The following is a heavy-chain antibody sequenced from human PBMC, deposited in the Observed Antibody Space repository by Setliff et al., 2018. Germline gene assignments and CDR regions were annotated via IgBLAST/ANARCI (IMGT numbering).Heavy chain of an antibody. Sequence: GGSLRLSCVGSEFTFRSYWMTWVRQAPGKGLEWVANINPDGSEKYYADFVKGRFTISRDNAKSLLYLQMNSLRTEDTAVYFCARGGIVAARCQEFWGPGTLVTVSS. V-gene: IGHV3-7*01. J-gene: IGHJ4*02. CDR2: INPDGSEK. D-gene: IGHD1-26*01. CDR3: ARGGIVAARCQEF. CDR1: EFTFRSYW.